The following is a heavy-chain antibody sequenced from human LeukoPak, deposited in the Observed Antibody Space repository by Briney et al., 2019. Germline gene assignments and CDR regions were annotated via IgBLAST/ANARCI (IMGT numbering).Heavy chain of an antibody. J-gene: IGHJ4*02. CDR2: IYTSGST. CDR3: ARGTYYYDSFDY. V-gene: IGHV4-4*07. CDR1: GVSISSYY. Sequence: PSETLSLTCTVSGVSISSYYWSWIRQPAGKGLEWIGRIYTSGSTNYNPSLKSRVTISVDTSKNQFSLKLSSVTAADTAVYYCARGTYYYDSFDYWGQGTLVTVSS. D-gene: IGHD3-22*01.